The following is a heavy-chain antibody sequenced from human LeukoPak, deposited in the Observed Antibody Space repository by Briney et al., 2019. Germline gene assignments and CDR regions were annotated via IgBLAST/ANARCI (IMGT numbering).Heavy chain of an antibody. Sequence: GGSLRLSCADSEFTFSDHYMTRIRQSPGKGLEWISYISPSAYSTYYADSVKGRFSISRDNAKNSLYLQMNSLRVEDTAIYYCARGKRRFDIWGQGTLVTVSS. J-gene: IGHJ4*02. CDR1: EFTFSDHY. CDR2: ISPSAYST. V-gene: IGHV3-11*01. CDR3: ARGKRRFDI.